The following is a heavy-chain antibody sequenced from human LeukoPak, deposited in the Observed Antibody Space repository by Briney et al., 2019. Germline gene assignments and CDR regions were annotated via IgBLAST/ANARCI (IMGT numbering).Heavy chain of an antibody. J-gene: IGHJ4*02. CDR2: ISGSSSYI. V-gene: IGHV3-21*01. Sequence: PGGSLRLSCAASGFTFSSYSMNWVRQAPGKGLEWVSSISGSSSYIYYADSVKGRFTISRDNAKNSLYLQMNSLRAEDTAVYYCARGIQLWLDLDYWGQGTLVTVSS. D-gene: IGHD5-18*01. CDR3: ARGIQLWLDLDY. CDR1: GFTFSSYS.